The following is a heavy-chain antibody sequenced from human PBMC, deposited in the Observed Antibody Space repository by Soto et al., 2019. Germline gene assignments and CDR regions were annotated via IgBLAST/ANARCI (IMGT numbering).Heavy chain of an antibody. CDR3: AGEVVDSGYPIH. CDR1: GVSVSSGSYY. J-gene: IGHJ4*02. D-gene: IGHD3-22*01. V-gene: IGHV4-61*01. Sequence: PSETLSLTCPVSGVSVSSGSYYWNWIRQPPGKGLEWIGYIYYSGSTYYNPSLESRVTISVDTSKNQFSLKLSSVTAADTAMYYCAGEVVDSGYPIHWGQGTLVTVSS. CDR2: IYYSGST.